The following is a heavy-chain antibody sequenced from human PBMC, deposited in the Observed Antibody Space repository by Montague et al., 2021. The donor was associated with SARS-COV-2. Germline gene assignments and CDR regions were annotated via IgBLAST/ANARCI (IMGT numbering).Heavy chain of an antibody. J-gene: IGHJ4*02. Sequence: SLRLSCAASGFTFDDFAMHWVRQAPGKGLEWVSSTSWDGSVKGYADSVKGRFTISRDNARNSLYLQMNSLRPDDTAFYYCAKGRHGSGTYYSDSWGQGTLVTVSS. CDR1: GFTFDDFA. V-gene: IGHV3-9*01. CDR2: TSWDGSVK. CDR3: AKGRHGSGTYYSDS. D-gene: IGHD3-10*01.